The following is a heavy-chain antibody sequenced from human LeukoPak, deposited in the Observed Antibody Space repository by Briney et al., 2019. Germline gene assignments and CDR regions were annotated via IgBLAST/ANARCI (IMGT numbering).Heavy chain of an antibody. Sequence: GGSLRLSCAASGFTFSSYAMSWVRQAPGKGLEWVSAICGSGGSTYYADSVKGRFTISRDNSMNTLYLQMNSMRAEDTAVYYCAKSSSSCYRERPDYCNYGMDVWAKGPRSPSP. J-gene: IGHJ6*02. V-gene: IGHV3-23*01. CDR1: GFTFSSYA. D-gene: IGHD6-13*01. CDR2: ICGSGGST. CDR3: AKSSSSCYRERPDYCNYGMDV.